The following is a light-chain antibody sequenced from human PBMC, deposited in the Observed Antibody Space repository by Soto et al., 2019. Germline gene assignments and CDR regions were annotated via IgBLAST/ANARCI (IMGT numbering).Light chain of an antibody. CDR1: SSDVGGYNY. Sequence: QSVLTRPASVSGSPGQSITIPCTGTSSDVGGYNYVSWYQQHPGKAHKLMIYKVSNRPSGVSNRFSGSKSGNTASLTISGLQAEDEADYYCSSYTSSSTYVFGTGTKVTVL. J-gene: IGLJ1*01. CDR3: SSYTSSSTYV. CDR2: KVS. V-gene: IGLV2-14*01.